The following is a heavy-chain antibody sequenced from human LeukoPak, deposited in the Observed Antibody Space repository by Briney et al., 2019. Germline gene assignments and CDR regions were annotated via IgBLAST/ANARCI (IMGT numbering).Heavy chain of an antibody. CDR1: GFTFTDYY. CDR3: GRDFGLVGTKRSFDL. Sequence: GGFLRLSCAASGFTFTDYYMGWIRQAPGKGLEWLSYISGSGTTIFYADSVKGRFTISRDSAKNSVDLQMNSLRAEDTAVYYCGRDFGLVGTKRSFDLWGQGTMVTVSS. CDR2: ISGSGTTI. J-gene: IGHJ3*01. V-gene: IGHV3-11*01. D-gene: IGHD1-7*01.